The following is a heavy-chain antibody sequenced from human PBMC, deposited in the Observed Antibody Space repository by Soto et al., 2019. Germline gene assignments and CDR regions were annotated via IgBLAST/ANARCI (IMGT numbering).Heavy chain of an antibody. J-gene: IGHJ4*02. Sequence: EVQLLESGGGLVQPGGSLRLSCAASGFTFSSYAMSWVRQAPGKGLESVSAISGSGGSTYYADSVKGRFTISRDNSKNTLYLQMNSLRAEDTAVYYCAKDAPAPGYSSRSNPFDYWGQGTLVTVSS. V-gene: IGHV3-23*01. CDR1: GFTFSSYA. D-gene: IGHD6-13*01. CDR2: ISGSGGST. CDR3: AKDAPAPGYSSRSNPFDY.